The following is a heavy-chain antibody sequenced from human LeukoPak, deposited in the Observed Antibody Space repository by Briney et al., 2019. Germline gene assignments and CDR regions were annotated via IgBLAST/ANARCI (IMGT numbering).Heavy chain of an antibody. Sequence: SETLSLTCTVSGGSISSGRYYWSWLRQPAGKGLEWIGRIYTSGSTNYNPSIKSLATISLDTSKNKFSLKRSSVNAADTAVYYCARGGWCGESPFDYWGQGTLVTVSS. CDR2: IYTSGST. J-gene: IGHJ4*02. V-gene: IGHV4-61*02. D-gene: IGHD3-10*01. CDR3: ARGGWCGESPFDY. CDR1: GGSISSGRYY.